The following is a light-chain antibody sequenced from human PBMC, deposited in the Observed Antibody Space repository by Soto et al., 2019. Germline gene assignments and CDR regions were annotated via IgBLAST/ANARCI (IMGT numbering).Light chain of an antibody. Sequence: EIVLTQSPGTLSLSPGERATLSCRASQSVSSSYLAWYQQKPGQAPRLLIYGASSRATGIPDRFSGSGSGTYFPITISRVEPEDFALYYWQHYGSSAPFGQGTRLEMK. CDR1: QSVSSSY. J-gene: IGKJ5*01. V-gene: IGKV3-20*01. CDR3: QHYGSSAP. CDR2: GAS.